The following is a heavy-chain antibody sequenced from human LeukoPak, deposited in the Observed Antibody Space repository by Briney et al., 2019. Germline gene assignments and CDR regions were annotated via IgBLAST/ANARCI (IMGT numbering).Heavy chain of an antibody. V-gene: IGHV4-4*07. CDR2: INTSGST. CDR3: AXXXXLYSSSWSAFDY. D-gene: IGHD6-13*01. J-gene: IGHJ4*02. CDR1: GGFINSYY. Sequence: SETLSLTCTVSGGFINSYYWNWIRQPAGKGLEWIGRINTSGSTNYNPSLKSRVTMSIDTSKNQFSLKVSSVTAADTAVYYCAXXXXLYSSSWSAFDYWGQGTLVTVSS.